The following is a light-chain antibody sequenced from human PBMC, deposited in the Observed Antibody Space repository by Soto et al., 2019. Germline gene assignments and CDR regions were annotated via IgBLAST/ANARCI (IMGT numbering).Light chain of an antibody. CDR1: QSIASY. Sequence: DIQMTQSPSSLSASVGDRLTITCRASQSIASYLTWYQQKPGKAPKILIYAASNLQSGVPSRFSGSGSGTDFTLTIRSLQPEDFATYYCQQSYTSPWTFGQGTKVDIK. J-gene: IGKJ1*01. CDR3: QQSYTSPWT. CDR2: AAS. V-gene: IGKV1-39*01.